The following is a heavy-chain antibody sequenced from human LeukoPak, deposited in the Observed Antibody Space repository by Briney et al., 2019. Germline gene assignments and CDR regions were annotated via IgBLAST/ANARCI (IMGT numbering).Heavy chain of an antibody. Sequence: SETLSLTCTVSGGSISSYYWSWIRQPPGKGLGWIGYIYYSGSTNYNPSLKSRVTISVGTSKNQFSLKLSSVTAADTAVYYCARRDGYNSYYFDYWGQGTLVTVSS. CDR3: ARRDGYNSYYFDY. V-gene: IGHV4-59*01. J-gene: IGHJ4*02. D-gene: IGHD5-24*01. CDR2: IYYSGST. CDR1: GGSISSYY.